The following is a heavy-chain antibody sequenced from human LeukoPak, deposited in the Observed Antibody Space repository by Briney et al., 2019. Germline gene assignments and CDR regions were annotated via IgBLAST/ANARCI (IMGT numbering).Heavy chain of an antibody. CDR1: GFTFSSYA. CDR3: ARDSGGYSYGYHFDY. V-gene: IGHV3-66*01. J-gene: IGHJ4*02. Sequence: GGSLRLSCAASGFTFSSYAMSWVRQAPGKGLEWVSVIYSGGSTYYADSVKGRFTISRDNSKNTLYLQMNSLRAEDTAVYYCARDSGGYSYGYHFDYWGQGTLVTVSS. CDR2: IYSGGST. D-gene: IGHD5-18*01.